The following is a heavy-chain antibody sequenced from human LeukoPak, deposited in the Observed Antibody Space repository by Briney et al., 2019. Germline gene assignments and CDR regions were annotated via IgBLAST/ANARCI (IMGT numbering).Heavy chain of an antibody. Sequence: PSETLSLTCTVSGGSISSYYWSWIRQPPGKGLEWIGEINHSGSTNYNPSLKSRVTISVDTSKNQFSLKLSSVTAADTAVYYCARRALAPAAGTSFDYWGQGTLVTVSS. CDR1: GGSISSYY. D-gene: IGHD6-13*01. CDR2: INHSGST. CDR3: ARRALAPAAGTSFDY. V-gene: IGHV4-34*01. J-gene: IGHJ4*02.